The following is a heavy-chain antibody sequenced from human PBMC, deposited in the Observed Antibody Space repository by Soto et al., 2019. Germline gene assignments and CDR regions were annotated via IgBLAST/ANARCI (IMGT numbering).Heavy chain of an antibody. J-gene: IGHJ4*02. V-gene: IGHV3-30-3*01. CDR1: GFSFNEFA. D-gene: IGHD6-19*01. Sequence: PGGSLRLSCAASGFSFNEFALHWVRQAPGKGLEWLAVISYDESNKYNAGSVRGRFTISRDNSRNTLFLQMNSLRPEDTAVYYCARAPAYNSGWFEWGRGTLVTVSS. CDR3: ARAPAYNSGWFE. CDR2: ISYDESNK.